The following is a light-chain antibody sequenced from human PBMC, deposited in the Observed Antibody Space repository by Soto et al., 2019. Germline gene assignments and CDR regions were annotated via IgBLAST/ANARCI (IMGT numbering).Light chain of an antibody. Sequence: QSALTQPASVSGSPGQSITISCTGTRSDVGGYNYVSWYQQHPGKAPKLMIYDVTKRPSGVSNRFSGSKSGNTASLTISGLQAEDEADYYCTSYTSSSTLGVFGGGTKVTVL. V-gene: IGLV2-14*01. CDR2: DVT. CDR3: TSYTSSSTLGV. J-gene: IGLJ2*01. CDR1: RSDVGGYNY.